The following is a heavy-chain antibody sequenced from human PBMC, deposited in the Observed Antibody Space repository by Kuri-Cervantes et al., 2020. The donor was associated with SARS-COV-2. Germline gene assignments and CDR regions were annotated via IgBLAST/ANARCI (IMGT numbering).Heavy chain of an antibody. D-gene: IGHD2-2*01. V-gene: IGHV1-2*02. Sequence: ASVKVSCKAPETTFPNYDINWVRQATGQGLEWMGMVKTNSGGTNYAQKFQDRVTMTRDTSISTAYMELSSLRSEDTAVYYCLCSDYWGQGTLVTVSS. CDR2: VKTNSGGT. CDR3: LCSDY. CDR1: ETTFPNYD. J-gene: IGHJ4*02.